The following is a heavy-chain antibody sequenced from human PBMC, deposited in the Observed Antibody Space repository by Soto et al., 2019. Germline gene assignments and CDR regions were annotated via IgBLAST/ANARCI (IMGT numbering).Heavy chain of an antibody. J-gene: IGHJ3*02. CDR1: GLPFSSYA. D-gene: IGHD6-19*01. CDR3: ARDYKICAYNSGCLPHALDM. Sequence: GGSLRLSCITSGLPFSSYALHWVRQAPGKGLEWVAVMSYDGSNKYYADSVKGRFTVSGDNSKNTLYLQMNSLRVEDTAVYYCARDYKICAYNSGCLPHALDMWGQGTMVTVSS. CDR2: MSYDGSNK. V-gene: IGHV3-30*04.